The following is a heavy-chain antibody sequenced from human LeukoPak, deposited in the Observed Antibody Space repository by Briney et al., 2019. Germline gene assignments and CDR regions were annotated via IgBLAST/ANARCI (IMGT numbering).Heavy chain of an antibody. J-gene: IGHJ4*02. V-gene: IGHV3-7*01. CDR2: IKKDGSEK. Sequence: GGSLRLSCAASGFTFSNYWMSWVRQAPGKGLEWVANIKKDGSEKYYVDSVKGRFTISRDDAKNSVYLEMNSLRAEDTAVYYCARDGTIEASGTRDNWGQGILVTVSS. CDR3: ARDGTIEASGTRDN. CDR1: GFTFSNYW. D-gene: IGHD3-9*01.